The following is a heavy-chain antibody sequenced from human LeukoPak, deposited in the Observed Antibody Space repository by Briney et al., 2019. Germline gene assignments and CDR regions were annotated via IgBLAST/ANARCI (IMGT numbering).Heavy chain of an antibody. D-gene: IGHD2-2*01. CDR3: ARGQLRLSN. Sequence: PSETLSLTCAVYGGSFNGYYWTWIRQPPGKGLEWIGEINHSGGTDYNPSPKSRVTISVDTSKNQFSLKLNSVTAADTAVYYCARGQLRLSNWGQGSLVIVSS. CDR2: INHSGGT. J-gene: IGHJ4*02. CDR1: GGSFNGYY. V-gene: IGHV4-34*01.